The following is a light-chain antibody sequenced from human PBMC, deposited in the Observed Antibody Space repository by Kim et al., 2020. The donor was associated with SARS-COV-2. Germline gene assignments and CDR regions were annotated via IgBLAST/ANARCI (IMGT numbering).Light chain of an antibody. V-gene: IGKV1-39*01. CDR2: AAS. J-gene: IGKJ2*01. CDR1: QSIASNY. Sequence: DIQMTQSPSSLSASVGDRVTLTCRAGQSIASNYLNWYQQKPGKAPKLLIYAASILQSGVPSRFTGSASGTDFTLTITTLQPEYFATYYCQQTYSPPYTFGQGTKLEI. CDR3: QQTYSPPYT.